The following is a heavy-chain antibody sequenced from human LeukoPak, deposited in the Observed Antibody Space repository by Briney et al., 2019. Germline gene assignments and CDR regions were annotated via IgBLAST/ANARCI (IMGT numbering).Heavy chain of an antibody. CDR1: GGSFSGYY. D-gene: IGHD3-10*01. CDR2: INHSGST. Sequence: SETLSLTCAVYGGSFSGYYWGWIRQPPGKGLEWIGEINHSGSTNYNPSLKSRVTISVDTSKNQFSLKLSSVTAADTAVYYCARGLASITMVRGVGWFDPWGQGTLVTVSS. V-gene: IGHV4-34*01. CDR3: ARGLASITMVRGVGWFDP. J-gene: IGHJ5*02.